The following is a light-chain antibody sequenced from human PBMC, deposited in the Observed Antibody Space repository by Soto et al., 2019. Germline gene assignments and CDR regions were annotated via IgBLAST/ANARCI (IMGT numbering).Light chain of an antibody. CDR3: QQYNNGGT. CDR2: GAS. CDR1: QSVSIN. V-gene: IGKV3-15*01. J-gene: IGKJ1*01. Sequence: EIVMTQSPATLSVSPGERATLSCRASQSVSINLAWYQQKPGQAPRLLIYGASTRATGIPARFSGSGSGTEFTLTISSLQSEDFAVYYCQQYNNGGTFGPGTKVEIK.